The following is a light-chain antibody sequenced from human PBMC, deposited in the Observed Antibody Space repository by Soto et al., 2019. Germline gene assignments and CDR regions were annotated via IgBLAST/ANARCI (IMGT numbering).Light chain of an antibody. CDR2: KAS. CDR1: QIIINW. Sequence: DIQVTQSPSTLSASVGDSVTISCRASQIIINWLAWYQQKPGKAPKLLIYKASTLESGVPSRFSGSGSGTDFNLTISSLQPDDFATYYCQPYNTFLLTFGPGTRVDIK. CDR3: QPYNTFLLT. V-gene: IGKV1-5*03. J-gene: IGKJ3*01.